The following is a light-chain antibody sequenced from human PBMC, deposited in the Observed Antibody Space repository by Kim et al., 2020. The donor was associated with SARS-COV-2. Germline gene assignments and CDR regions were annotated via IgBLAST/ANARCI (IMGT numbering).Light chain of an antibody. V-gene: IGKV3-20*01. CDR1: QSVSSSY. J-gene: IGKJ2*01. Sequence: SLSPGESATLSCRASQSVSSSYLAWYQQKPGQAPRLLIYGASSRATGIPDRLSGSGSGTDFTLTISRLEPDDFAVYYCQQYGSSLLFGQGTKLEI. CDR2: GAS. CDR3: QQYGSSLL.